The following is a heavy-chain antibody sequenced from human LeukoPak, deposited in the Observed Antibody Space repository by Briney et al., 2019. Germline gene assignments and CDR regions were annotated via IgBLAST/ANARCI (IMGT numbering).Heavy chain of an antibody. Sequence: GGSLRLSCAASGFTVRSNYMSWVRQAPGKGLEWVSAISGSGGSTYYADSVKGRFTISRDNSKNTLYLQMNSLRAEDTAVYYCAKHKYYDFWSGYYTSAQYYYYGMDVWGQETTVTVSS. V-gene: IGHV3-23*01. J-gene: IGHJ6*02. CDR2: ISGSGGST. CDR3: AKHKYYDFWSGYYTSAQYYYYGMDV. CDR1: GFTVRSNY. D-gene: IGHD3-3*01.